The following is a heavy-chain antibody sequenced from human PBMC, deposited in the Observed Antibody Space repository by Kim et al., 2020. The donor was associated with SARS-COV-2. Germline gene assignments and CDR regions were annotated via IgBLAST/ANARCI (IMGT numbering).Heavy chain of an antibody. V-gene: IGHV3-30-3*01. CDR2: ISYDGSNK. J-gene: IGHJ4*02. CDR1: GFTFSSYA. D-gene: IGHD6-13*01. CDR3: AQLAAAAPFDY. Sequence: GGSLRLSCAASGFTFSSYAMHWVRQAPGKGLEWVAVISYDGSNKYYADSVKGRFTISRDNSKNTLYLQMNSLRAEDTAVYYCAQLAAAAPFDYWGQGTLVTVSS.